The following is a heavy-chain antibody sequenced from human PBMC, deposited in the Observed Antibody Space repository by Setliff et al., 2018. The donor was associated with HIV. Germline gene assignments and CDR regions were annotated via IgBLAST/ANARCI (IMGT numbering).Heavy chain of an antibody. V-gene: IGHV1-46*01. CDR1: GYTFTNYY. Sequence: ASVKVSCKASGYTFTNYYMHWVRQAPGQGPEWMGIINPSGGSTTYAQKFQGRVTMTRDTSTSTFYMELGSLRSEDTAVYYCARDSGTGGPGVWVDPWGQGTLVTVSS. CDR2: INPSGGST. J-gene: IGHJ5*02. D-gene: IGHD1-1*01. CDR3: ARDSGTGGPGVWVDP.